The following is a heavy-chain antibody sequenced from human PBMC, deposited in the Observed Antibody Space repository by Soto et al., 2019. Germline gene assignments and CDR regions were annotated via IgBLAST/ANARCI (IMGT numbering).Heavy chain of an antibody. D-gene: IGHD2-15*01. CDR1: GYTFTSYA. Sequence: VQLVQSGAEVKKPGASVKVSCKASGYTFTSYAMHWVRQAPGQRLEWMGWINAGNGNTKYSQKFQGRVTITRDTSASTAYMELSSLRSEDTAVYYCARAYCSGGSCYSGGYYFDYWGQGTLVTVSS. CDR3: ARAYCSGGSCYSGGYYFDY. CDR2: INAGNGNT. J-gene: IGHJ4*02. V-gene: IGHV1-3*01.